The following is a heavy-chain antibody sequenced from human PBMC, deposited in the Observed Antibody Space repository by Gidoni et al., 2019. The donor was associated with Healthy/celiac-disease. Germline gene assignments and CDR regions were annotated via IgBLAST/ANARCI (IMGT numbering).Heavy chain of an antibody. CDR3: ARSSASGGIRYFDWFDY. V-gene: IGHV4-59*08. D-gene: IGHD3-9*01. CDR2: LYYSGST. CDR1: GGSISSYY. J-gene: IGHJ5*01. Sequence: QVQLQESGPGLVKPSETLSLTCTVSGGSISSYYWSWIRQPPGKGLEWIGYLYYSGSTNYNPSLKSRVTISVDTSKNQFSLKLSSVTAADTAVYYCARSSASGGIRYFDWFDYWGQGTLVTVSS.